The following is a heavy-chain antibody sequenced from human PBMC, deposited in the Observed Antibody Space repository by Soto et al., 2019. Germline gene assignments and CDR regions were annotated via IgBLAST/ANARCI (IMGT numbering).Heavy chain of an antibody. CDR1: GYTFTSYD. CDR3: AGGIAAAEGFYYYGMDV. Sequence: QVQLVQSGAEVKKPGASVKVSCKASGYTFTSYDINWVRQATGQGLEWMGWMNPNSGNTGYAQKFQGRVTMTRNTSISTAYMELSSLRSEDTAVYYCAGGIAAAEGFYYYGMDVWGQGTTVTVSS. J-gene: IGHJ6*02. CDR2: MNPNSGNT. D-gene: IGHD6-13*01. V-gene: IGHV1-8*01.